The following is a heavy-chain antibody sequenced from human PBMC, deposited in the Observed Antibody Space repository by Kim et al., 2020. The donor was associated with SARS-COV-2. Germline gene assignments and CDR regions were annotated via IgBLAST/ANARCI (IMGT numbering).Heavy chain of an antibody. Sequence: GGSLRLSCAASGFTFSDYYMDWVRQAPGKGLEWVGRIRNKANSYTTEYAASANGRFTISRDDSKLYLQMNSPKTEDTAMYYCARARAGPVGGGMDVWGQGPTVSLSS. CDR2: IRNKANSYTT. V-gene: IGHV3-72*01. D-gene: IGHD2-15*01. CDR3: ARARAGPVGGGMDV. J-gene: IGHJ6*02. CDR1: GFTFSDYY.